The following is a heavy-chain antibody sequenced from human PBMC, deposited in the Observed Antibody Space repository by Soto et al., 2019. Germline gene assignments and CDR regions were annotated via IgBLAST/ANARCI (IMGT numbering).Heavy chain of an antibody. CDR3: ARFTGGIAAAGTNVDTYYYGMDV. J-gene: IGHJ6*02. CDR1: GFTFSSYG. D-gene: IGHD6-13*01. Sequence: GGSLRLSCAASGFTFSSYGMHWVRQAPGKGLEWVAVIWYDGSNKYYADSVKGRFTISRDNSKNTLYLQMNSLRAEDTAVYYCARFTGGIAAAGTNVDTYYYGMDVWGQGTTVTVSS. V-gene: IGHV3-33*01. CDR2: IWYDGSNK.